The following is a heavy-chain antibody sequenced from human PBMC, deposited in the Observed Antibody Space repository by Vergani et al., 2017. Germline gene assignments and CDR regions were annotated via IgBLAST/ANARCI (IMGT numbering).Heavy chain of an antibody. CDR2: INPNSGGT. Sequence: QVQLVQSGAEVKKPGASVKVSCKASGYTFTGYYMHWVRQAPGQGLEWMGWINPNSGGTNYAQKFQGRVTMTTDTSTSTAYMELRSLRSDDTAVYYCARDRWDIVVVPAAMRADYYYYGMDVWGQGTTVTVSS. J-gene: IGHJ6*02. CDR3: ARDRWDIVVVPAAMRADYYYYGMDV. CDR1: GYTFTGYY. D-gene: IGHD2-2*01. V-gene: IGHV1-2*02.